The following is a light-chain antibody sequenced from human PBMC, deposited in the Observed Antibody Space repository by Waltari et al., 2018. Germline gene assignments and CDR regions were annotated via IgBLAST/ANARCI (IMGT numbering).Light chain of an antibody. CDR2: GNN. J-gene: IGLJ2*01. CDR1: GAHIGAGYA. V-gene: IGLV1-40*01. CDR3: QSYDSSLSGAV. Sequence: QSVLTKPPSVSGAPGQRVTTSCTGGGAHIGAGYAVYWYQQLPGTAPRLLIYGNNNRPSGVPDRLSVSKSGTSASLAITGLQAEDEADYYCQSYDSSLSGAVFGGGTKLTVL.